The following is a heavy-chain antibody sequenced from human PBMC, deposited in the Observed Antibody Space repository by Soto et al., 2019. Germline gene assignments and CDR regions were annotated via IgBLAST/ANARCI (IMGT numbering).Heavy chain of an antibody. D-gene: IGHD3-3*01. CDR3: ARERQFDFLRKGLDV. J-gene: IGHJ6*02. CDR1: GYTFTTYD. Sequence: ASVKVSCRASGYTFTTYDINGVRQAPAQGLEWLGWMDPNSGRTGYAQNFQGRITMTRNISRNTAHMELSSLQSEDTDVYYCARERQFDFLRKGLDVSGQGITLTFCS. CDR2: MDPNSGRT. V-gene: IGHV1-8*01.